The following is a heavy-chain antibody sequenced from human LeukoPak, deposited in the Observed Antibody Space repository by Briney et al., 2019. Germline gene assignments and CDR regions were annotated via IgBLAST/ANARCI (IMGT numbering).Heavy chain of an antibody. V-gene: IGHV3-30*04. CDR2: ISYDGSNK. CDR3: ASNSGYDYVPFDY. D-gene: IGHD5-12*01. Sequence: GRSLRLSCAASGFTFSSYAMHWVRQAPGKGLEWVAVISYDGSNKYYADSVKGRFTISRDNSKNTLYLQMNSLRAEDTAVYYCASNSGYDYVPFDYWGQGTLVTVSS. CDR1: GFTFSSYA. J-gene: IGHJ4*02.